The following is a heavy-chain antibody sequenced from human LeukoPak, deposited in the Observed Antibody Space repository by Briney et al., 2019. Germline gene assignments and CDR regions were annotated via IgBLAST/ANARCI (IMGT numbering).Heavy chain of an antibody. CDR3: ARGLRYCSSTSCYTVSDWFDP. CDR2: INPKSGGT. CDR1: GYTFSDYY. V-gene: IGHV1-2*02. D-gene: IGHD2-2*02. Sequence: ASVKVSCKASGYTFSDYYIHWVRQAPGQGLEWMGWINPKSGGTNSAQKFQGRVTMTRDTSISTAYMELSRLRSDDTAVYYCARGLRYCSSTSCYTVSDWFDPWGQGTVVTVST. J-gene: IGHJ5*02.